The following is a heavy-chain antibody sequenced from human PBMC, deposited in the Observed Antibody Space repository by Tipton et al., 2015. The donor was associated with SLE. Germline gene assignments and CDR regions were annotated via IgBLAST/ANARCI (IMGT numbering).Heavy chain of an antibody. D-gene: IGHD2-21*01. Sequence: LRLSCTVSGVSISSGSYYWNWIRQSAGKGLEWIGRVYTSGTTDYNPSFESRVTLSVDTSKNQFSLKLSSVTAADTAVYYCARMRFFLGNCGNDCSYYFDYWCQGNLVAVSS. CDR1: GVSISSGSYY. CDR2: VYTSGTT. V-gene: IGHV4-61*02. J-gene: IGHJ4*02. CDR3: ARMRFFLGNCGNDCSYYFDY.